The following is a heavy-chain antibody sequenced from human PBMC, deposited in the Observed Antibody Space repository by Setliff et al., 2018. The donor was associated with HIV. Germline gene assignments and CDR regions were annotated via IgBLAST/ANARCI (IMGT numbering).Heavy chain of an antibody. CDR2: IYYSGAT. D-gene: IGHD3-10*01. V-gene: IGHV4-39*01. J-gene: IGHJ4*02. CDR3: ARRGYVSGGFYKTPGPYYFDY. Sequence: SETLSLTCTVSGGSMSSSSYYWGWIRQTPDKGLEWIGIIYYSGATYYNPSLTSRVTISVDTSRNQFSLKLRSVTAADTAAYYCARRGYVSGGFYKTPGPYYFDYWGQGALVTVSS. CDR1: GGSMSSSSYY.